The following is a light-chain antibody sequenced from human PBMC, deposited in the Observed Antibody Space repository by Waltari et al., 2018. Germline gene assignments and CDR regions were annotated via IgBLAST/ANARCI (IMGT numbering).Light chain of an antibody. CDR1: QSVLYSSNNNNY. V-gene: IGKV4-1*01. CDR2: CAS. Sequence: DIVMTQSPDSLTVSLGERVTINCKSSQSVLYSSNNNNYLAWYQQKPGQPPKLLIYCASTRESGVPDRFSGSGSGTDFTLTIISLQAEDVAVYYCQQYYSTPNTFGQGTKLEIK. J-gene: IGKJ2*01. CDR3: QQYYSTPNT.